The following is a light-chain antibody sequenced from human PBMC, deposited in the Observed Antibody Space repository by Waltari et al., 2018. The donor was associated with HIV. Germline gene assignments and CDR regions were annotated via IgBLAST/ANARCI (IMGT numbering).Light chain of an antibody. V-gene: IGLV2-23*02. CDR1: SSDVGSYNL. CDR2: EVS. J-gene: IGLJ1*01. Sequence: TQPASVSGSPGQSITISCTGTSSDVGSYNLVSWYQQHPGKAPKLMIYEVSERPSGVSNRFSGSKSGNTASLTISGLHAEDEADYYCCSYAGSSTYVFGTGTKVTV. CDR3: CSYAGSSTYV.